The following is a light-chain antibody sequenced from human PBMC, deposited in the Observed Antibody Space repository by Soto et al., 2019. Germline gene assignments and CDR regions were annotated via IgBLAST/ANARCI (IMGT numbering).Light chain of an antibody. V-gene: IGKV3-20*01. CDR1: QNVARSN. CDR3: HQYGSSPPYS. J-gene: IGKJ2*03. CDR2: GAS. Sequence: EIVLTQSTDTLALSPGERATLSCRATQNVARSNLAWYQHRPGQAPRLLISGASTRAAETPDRFSGSGSGAQFTLTISRLEPEDFAVYYCHQYGSSPPYSFGQGTRLEI.